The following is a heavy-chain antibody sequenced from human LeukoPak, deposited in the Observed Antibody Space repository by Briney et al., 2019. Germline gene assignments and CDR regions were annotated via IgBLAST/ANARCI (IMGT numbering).Heavy chain of an antibody. V-gene: IGHV4-39*01. CDR3: ASKAGTVTRPWVY. CDR2: IYYSGST. J-gene: IGHJ4*02. Sequence: SETLSLTCTVSGGSISSSSYYWGWIRQPPGKGLEWIGSIYYSGSTYYNPSLKSRATISVDTSKNQFSLKLSSVTAADTAVYYCASKAGTVTRPWVYWGQGTLVTVSS. D-gene: IGHD4-11*01. CDR1: GGSISSSSYY.